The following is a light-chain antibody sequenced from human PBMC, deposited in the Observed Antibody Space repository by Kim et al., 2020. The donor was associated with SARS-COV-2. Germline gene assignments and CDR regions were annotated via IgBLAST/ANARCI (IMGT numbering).Light chain of an antibody. V-gene: IGLV2-14*03. CDR2: DVI. Sequence: QSISIACTGTSRDVGGYKYVSWYQQHPGRAPKLMIYDVIKRPSGVSNRFSGSKSGNTASLTISGLQAEDEADYYCTSYIRSSTTYVFGTGTKVTVL. CDR1: SRDVGGYKY. CDR3: TSYIRSSTTYV. J-gene: IGLJ1*01.